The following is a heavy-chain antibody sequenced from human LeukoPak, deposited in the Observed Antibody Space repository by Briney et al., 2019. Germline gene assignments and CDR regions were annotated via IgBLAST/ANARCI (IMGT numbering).Heavy chain of an antibody. Sequence: GGSLRLSCAASGFTFSSYDMHWVRQATGKGLEWVSAIGTAGDTYYPGSVKGRFTISRENAKNSLYLQMNSLRAGDTAVYYCAREVYYGSGRRFDLWGQGTLVTVSS. V-gene: IGHV3-13*01. CDR3: AREVYYGSGRRFDL. CDR1: GFTFSSYD. CDR2: IGTAGDT. J-gene: IGHJ4*02. D-gene: IGHD3-10*01.